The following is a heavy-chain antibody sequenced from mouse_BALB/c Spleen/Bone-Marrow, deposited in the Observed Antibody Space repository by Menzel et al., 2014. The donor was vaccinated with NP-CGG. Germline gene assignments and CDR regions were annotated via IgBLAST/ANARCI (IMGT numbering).Heavy chain of an antibody. Sequence: EVKLMESGPELVKPGASVKVSCKASGYAFTSYNMYWVKQSHGKSLEWIGYIDPYNGATSYNQKFKGKATLTVDKSSSTAYMHLNSLTTEDSAVYYCARREPNYWYFDVWGAGTTVTVSS. V-gene: IGHV1S135*01. CDR1: GYAFTSYN. CDR3: ARREPNYWYFDV. J-gene: IGHJ1*01. CDR2: IDPYNGAT.